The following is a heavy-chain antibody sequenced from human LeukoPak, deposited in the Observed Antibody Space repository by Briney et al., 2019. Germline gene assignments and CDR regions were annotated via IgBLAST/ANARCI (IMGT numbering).Heavy chain of an antibody. Sequence: SVKVSCKASGGTFSSYAISWVRQAPGQGLEWMGGIIPIFGTANYAQKFQGRVTITTDESTSTAYMELSSLRSEDTAVYYCARPTRGYSGYGEIRDAFDIRGQGTMVTVSS. CDR1: GGTFSSYA. CDR2: IIPIFGTA. J-gene: IGHJ3*02. CDR3: ARPTRGYSGYGEIRDAFDI. D-gene: IGHD5-12*01. V-gene: IGHV1-69*05.